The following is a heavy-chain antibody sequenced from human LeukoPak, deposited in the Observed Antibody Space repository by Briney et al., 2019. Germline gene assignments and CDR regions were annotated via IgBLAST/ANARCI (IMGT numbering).Heavy chain of an antibody. V-gene: IGHV3-23*01. D-gene: IGHD3-22*01. CDR3: AKFTMIVVVITHFDY. CDR1: GFTLSSYA. Sequence: QPGGSLRLSCAASGFTLSSYAMSWVRQAPGKGLEWVSAISGSGGSTYYADSVKGRFTISRDNSKDTLYLQMNSLRAEDTAVYYCAKFTMIVVVITHFDYWGQGTPVTVSS. CDR2: ISGSGGST. J-gene: IGHJ4*02.